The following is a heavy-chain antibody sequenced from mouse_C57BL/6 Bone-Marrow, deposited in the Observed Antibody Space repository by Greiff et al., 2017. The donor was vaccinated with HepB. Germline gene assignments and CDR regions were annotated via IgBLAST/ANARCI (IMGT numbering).Heavy chain of an antibody. CDR3: ARSTSRYFDV. V-gene: IGHV1-61*01. Sequence: QVQLQQPGAELVRPGSSVKLSCKASGYTFTSYWMDWVKQRPGQGLEWIGNIYPSDSETHYNQKFKDKATLTVDKSSSTAYMQLSSLTSEDYAVYYCARSTSRYFDVWGTGTTVTVSS. D-gene: IGHD1-1*01. CDR1: GYTFTSYW. CDR2: IYPSDSET. J-gene: IGHJ1*03.